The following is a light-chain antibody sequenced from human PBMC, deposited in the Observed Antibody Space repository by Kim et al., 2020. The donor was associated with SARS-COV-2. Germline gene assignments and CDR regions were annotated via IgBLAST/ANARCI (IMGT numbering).Light chain of an antibody. V-gene: IGLV3-19*01. CDR1: ILRSYY. CDR3: NSRDSNDNVV. CDR2: GKN. J-gene: IGLJ2*01. Sequence: AWGQTVRITCQGDILRSYYASWYQQKPGQAPILVIYGKNNRPSGIPDRFSGSSSGNTASLTITGTQAGDEADYYCNSRDSNDNVVFGGGTQLTVL.